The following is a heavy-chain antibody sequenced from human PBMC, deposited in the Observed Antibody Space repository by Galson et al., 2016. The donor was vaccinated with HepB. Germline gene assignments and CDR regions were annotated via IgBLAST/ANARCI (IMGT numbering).Heavy chain of an antibody. CDR1: GYTFANHD. D-gene: IGHD3-10*01. CDR2: MNPNRGNT. V-gene: IGHV1-8*01. CDR3: ARVMVSDDGYFDL. Sequence: SVKVSCKASGYTFANHDINWVRQAPGQGLEWLGWMNPNRGNTDYAQKFQGRVTLTRDTSLTTAYMELSSLRSDDTAVYYCARVMVSDDGYFDLWGRGTLVTVAS. J-gene: IGHJ2*01.